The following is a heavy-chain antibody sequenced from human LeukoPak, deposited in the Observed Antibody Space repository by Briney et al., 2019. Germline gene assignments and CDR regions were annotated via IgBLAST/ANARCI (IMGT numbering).Heavy chain of an antibody. V-gene: IGHV4-39*07. Sequence: SETLSLTCTVSGGSISSSSYYWGWIRQPPGKGLEWIGSIYYSGSTYYNPSLKSRVTISVDTSKNQFSLKLSSVTAADTAVYYCARGRLDYYGSGSYYNPSRNLDYWGQGTLVTVSS. J-gene: IGHJ4*02. D-gene: IGHD3-10*01. CDR1: GGSISSSSYY. CDR2: IYYSGST. CDR3: ARGRLDYYGSGSYYNPSRNLDY.